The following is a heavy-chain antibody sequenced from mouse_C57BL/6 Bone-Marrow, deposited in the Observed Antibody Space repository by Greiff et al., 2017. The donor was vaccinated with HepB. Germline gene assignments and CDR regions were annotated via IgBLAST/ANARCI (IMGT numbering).Heavy chain of an antibody. J-gene: IGHJ2*01. CDR2: IDPENGDT. CDR3: TTKGGNYVFDY. CDR1: GFNIKDDY. V-gene: IGHV14-4*01. Sequence: VQLQQSGAELVRPGASVKLSCTASGFNIKDDYMHWVKQRPEQGLEWIGWIDPENGDTEYASKFQGQATITADTSSNTAYLQLSSLTSEDTAVYYCTTKGGNYVFDYWGQGTTLTVSS. D-gene: IGHD2-1*01.